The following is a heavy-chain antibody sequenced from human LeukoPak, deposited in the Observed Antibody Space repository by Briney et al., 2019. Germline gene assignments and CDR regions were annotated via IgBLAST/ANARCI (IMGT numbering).Heavy chain of an antibody. Sequence: GSSVKVSCKASGGTFSSYAISWVRQAPGQGLEWMGGIIPIFGTANYAQKFQGRVTITADESTSTAYMELSSLRSEDTAVYYCARDPPEYCSSTSCYADGWGQGTLVTVSS. D-gene: IGHD2-2*01. CDR2: IIPIFGTA. CDR1: GGTFSSYA. V-gene: IGHV1-69*01. CDR3: ARDPPEYCSSTSCYADG. J-gene: IGHJ4*02.